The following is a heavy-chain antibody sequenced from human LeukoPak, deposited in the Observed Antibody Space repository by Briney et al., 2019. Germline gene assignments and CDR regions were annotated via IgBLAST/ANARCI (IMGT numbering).Heavy chain of an antibody. V-gene: IGHV1-18*01. Sequence: ASVKVSCKASGYTFTSYGISWVRQAPGQGLEWMGWISAYNGNTNYAQKLQGRVTMTTDTSTSTAYMELRSLRSDDTAVYYCARDRVVSSGWYVNYYYGMDVWGQGTTATVSS. J-gene: IGHJ6*02. CDR3: ARDRVVSSGWYVNYYYGMDV. D-gene: IGHD6-19*01. CDR2: ISAYNGNT. CDR1: GYTFTSYG.